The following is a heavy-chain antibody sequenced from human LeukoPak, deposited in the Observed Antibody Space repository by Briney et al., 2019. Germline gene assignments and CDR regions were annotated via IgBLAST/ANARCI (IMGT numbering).Heavy chain of an antibody. D-gene: IGHD3-22*01. Sequence: GGSLRLSCAASGFTFSSYNMIRVRQAPGKGLEWVSYITRNSGTISYADSVKGRFTVSRDNAENSLYLQMNSLRDGDTAVYYCARDYYDSSGYWTSDYWGQGTLVTVSS. J-gene: IGHJ4*02. CDR3: ARDYYDSSGYWTSDY. CDR2: ITRNSGTI. V-gene: IGHV3-48*02. CDR1: GFTFSSYN.